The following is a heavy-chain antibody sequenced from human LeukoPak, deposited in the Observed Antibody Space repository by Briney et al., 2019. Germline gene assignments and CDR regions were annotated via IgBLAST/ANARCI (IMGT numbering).Heavy chain of an antibody. Sequence: GGSLISSCAASGFAFSNSWMTWVRQAPGKGLEWVANINHDGSEKYYVDSMKGRFTISRDNVKNSLYLQVNSLRAEDTAVYYCARDSGQVGILGYWG. J-gene: IGHJ4*01. CDR2: INHDGSEK. D-gene: IGHD1-26*01. CDR1: GFAFSNSW. CDR3: ARDSGQVGILGY. V-gene: IGHV3-7*01.